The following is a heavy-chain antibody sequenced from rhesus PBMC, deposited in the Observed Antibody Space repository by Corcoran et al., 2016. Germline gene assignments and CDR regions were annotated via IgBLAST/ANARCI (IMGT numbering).Heavy chain of an antibody. J-gene: IGHJ5-1*01. CDR3: AGLGTHRFDV. V-gene: IGHV4S12*01. CDR1: GGTISSGYYY. D-gene: IGHD5-24*01. Sequence: QVQLQESGPGIMKPSETLSLTCAVYGGTISSGYYYWSWIRQPPGKGLEWMGGIYRNSESTTYNPSHKTRVTISKDTPKTQFSLKHSSVTATDTAVYYCAGLGTHRFDVWGPGVLVSVSS. CDR2: IYRNSEST.